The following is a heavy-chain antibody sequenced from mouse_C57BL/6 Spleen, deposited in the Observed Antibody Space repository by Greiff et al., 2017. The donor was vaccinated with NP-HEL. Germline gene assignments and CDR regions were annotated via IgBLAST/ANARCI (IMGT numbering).Heavy chain of an antibody. CDR2: IDPSDSDT. Sequence: QVQLQQPGAELVRPGSSVKLSCKASGYTFTSYWMHWVKQRPIQGLEWIGNIDPSDSDTHYNQKFKDKATLTVDKSSSTAYMQLSSLTSEDSAVYYCARGSMVTTGYWYFDVWGTGTTVTVSS. J-gene: IGHJ1*03. CDR1: GYTFTSYW. CDR3: ARGSMVTTGYWYFDV. V-gene: IGHV1-52*01. D-gene: IGHD2-2*01.